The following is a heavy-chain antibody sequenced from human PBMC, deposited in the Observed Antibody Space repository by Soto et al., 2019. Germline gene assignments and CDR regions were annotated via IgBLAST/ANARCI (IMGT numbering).Heavy chain of an antibody. CDR2: IDPSDSYT. CDR1: GYSFTSYW. D-gene: IGHD1-26*01. V-gene: IGHV5-10-1*01. J-gene: IGHJ4*02. Sequence: GESLKLSCKGSGYSFTSYWITWVRQMHGKGLEWMGRIDPSDSYTNYSPSSQGNVTISADKSISTAYLKWSSLKASDTAMYYCARWAPSVGATGYFDYWGQGTLVTVSS. CDR3: ARWAPSVGATGYFDY.